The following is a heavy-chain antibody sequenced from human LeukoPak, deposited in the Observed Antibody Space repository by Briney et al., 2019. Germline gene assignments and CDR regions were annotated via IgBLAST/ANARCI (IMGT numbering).Heavy chain of an antibody. Sequence: PGGSLRLSCAASGFTFSSYWMSWVRQAPGKGLEWVANIKQDGSEKYYVDSVKGRFTISRDNAKNSLYLQMNSLRAEDTAVYYCAGRDSSGYYPDAFDIWGQGTMVTVSS. V-gene: IGHV3-7*01. D-gene: IGHD3-22*01. CDR2: IKQDGSEK. CDR1: GFTFSSYW. J-gene: IGHJ3*02. CDR3: AGRDSSGYYPDAFDI.